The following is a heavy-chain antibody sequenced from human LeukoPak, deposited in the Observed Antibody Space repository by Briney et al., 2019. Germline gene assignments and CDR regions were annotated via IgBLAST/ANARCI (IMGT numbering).Heavy chain of an antibody. J-gene: IGHJ5*02. Sequence: SETLSLTCTVSGGSISSYYWSWIRQPPGKGLEWIGYIYYSGSTNYNPSLKSRVTISVDTSKNQFSLKLSSVTAADTAVYYFARHSLLWFGEFPTWGQGTLVTVSS. CDR3: ARHSLLWFGEFPT. CDR1: GGSISSYY. CDR2: IYYSGST. V-gene: IGHV4-59*08. D-gene: IGHD3-10*01.